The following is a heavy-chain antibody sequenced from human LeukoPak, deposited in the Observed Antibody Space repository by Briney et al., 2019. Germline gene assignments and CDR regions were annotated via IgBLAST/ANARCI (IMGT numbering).Heavy chain of an antibody. CDR1: GYTFTSYD. Sequence: ASVKVSCKASGYTFTSYDISWVRQAPGQGLEWMGWITTYNGNTNYAQKLQGRVTMTTDTSTSTADMGLRSLRSDDTAVYYCAMIVYASGSPTYYYDYWGQGTLVTVSP. CDR3: AMIVYASGSPTYYYDY. D-gene: IGHD3-10*01. J-gene: IGHJ4*02. V-gene: IGHV1-18*01. CDR2: ITTYNGNT.